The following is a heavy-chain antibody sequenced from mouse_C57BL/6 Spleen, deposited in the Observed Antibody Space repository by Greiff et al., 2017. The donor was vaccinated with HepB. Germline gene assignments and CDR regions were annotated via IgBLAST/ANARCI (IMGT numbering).Heavy chain of an antibody. Sequence: QVQLKESGAELMKPGASVKLSCKATGYTFTGYWIEGVKQRPGHGLEWIGEILPGSGSTNYNEKFKGKATVTADTSSNTAYMQLSSLTTEDSAIYYWARPGSSYNYAMDYWGQGTSVTVSS. CDR3: ARPGSSYNYAMDY. V-gene: IGHV1-9*01. CDR1: GYTFTGYW. D-gene: IGHD1-1*01. J-gene: IGHJ4*01. CDR2: ILPGSGST.